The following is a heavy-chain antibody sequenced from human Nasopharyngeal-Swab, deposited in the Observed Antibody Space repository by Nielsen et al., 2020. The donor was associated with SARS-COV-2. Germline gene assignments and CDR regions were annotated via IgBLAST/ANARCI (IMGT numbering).Heavy chain of an antibody. CDR3: ARGHRYGDLDY. CDR2: INHSGST. Sequence: PGKGLEWIGEINHSGSTNYNPSLKSRVTISVDTSKNQFSLKLSSVTAADTAVYYCARGHRYGDLDYWGQGTLVTVSS. D-gene: IGHD4-17*01. J-gene: IGHJ4*02. V-gene: IGHV4-34*01.